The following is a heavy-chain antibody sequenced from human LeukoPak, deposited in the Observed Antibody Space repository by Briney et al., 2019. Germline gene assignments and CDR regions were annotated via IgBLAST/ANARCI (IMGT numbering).Heavy chain of an antibody. CDR1: GYTFTSYA. CDR3: ASGKSWFGESNDAFDI. D-gene: IGHD3-10*01. J-gene: IGHJ3*02. V-gene: IGHV1-3*01. Sequence: GASVTVSCKASGYTFTSYAMHWVRQAPGQRLEWMGWINAGNGNTKYSQKFQGRVTITRDTSASTAYMELSSLRSEDTAVYYCASGKSWFGESNDAFDIWGQGTMVTVSS. CDR2: INAGNGNT.